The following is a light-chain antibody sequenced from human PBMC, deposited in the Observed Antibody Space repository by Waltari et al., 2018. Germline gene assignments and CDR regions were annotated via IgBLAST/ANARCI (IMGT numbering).Light chain of an antibody. CDR1: QGISNS. J-gene: IGKJ4*01. CDR3: QQYYSIALN. CDR2: AAS. Sequence: QITQSPSSLSASVGARVTITCRASQGISNSLAWYQQKPGKAPKLLLYAASRLENGVPSRFSGSGSGTDYTLTISSLQPEDFATYYCQQYYSIALNFGGGTKVEIK. V-gene: IGKV1-NL1*01.